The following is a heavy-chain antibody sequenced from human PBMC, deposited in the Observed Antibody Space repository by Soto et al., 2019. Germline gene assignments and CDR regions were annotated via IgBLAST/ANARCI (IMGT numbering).Heavy chain of an antibody. Sequence: SETLSLTCTVSGGSVSSGSYYWSWIRQPPGKGLEWIGYIYYSGSTYYNPSLKSRVTISVDTSKNQFSLKLSSVTAADTAVYYCASLYSGYDFLGLTPRYYYFDYWGQGTLVTVSS. V-gene: IGHV4-31*03. D-gene: IGHD5-12*01. CDR3: ASLYSGYDFLGLTPRYYYFDY. CDR1: GGSVSSGSYY. CDR2: IYYSGST. J-gene: IGHJ4*02.